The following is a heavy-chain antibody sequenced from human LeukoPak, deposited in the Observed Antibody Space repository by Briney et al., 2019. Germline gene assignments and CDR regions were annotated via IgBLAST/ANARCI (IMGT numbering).Heavy chain of an antibody. Sequence: GASVKVSCKASGYTFTGYYMHWVRQAPGQGLEWMGWINPNSGGTNYAQKFQGRVTMTRDTSISTAYMELSRLRSDDTAVYYCASLHWGIWGANWDYWGQGTLVTVSS. J-gene: IGHJ4*02. CDR1: GYTFTGYY. V-gene: IGHV1-2*02. D-gene: IGHD1-26*01. CDR3: ASLHWGIWGANWDY. CDR2: INPNSGGT.